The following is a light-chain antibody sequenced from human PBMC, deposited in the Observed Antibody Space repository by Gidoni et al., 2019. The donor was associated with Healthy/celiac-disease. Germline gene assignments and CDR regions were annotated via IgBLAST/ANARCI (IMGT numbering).Light chain of an antibody. V-gene: IGKV4-1*01. Sequence: DIVMTQSPDSLAVSLGERATINCKSSQSVLYSSNNKNYLAWYQQKPGQPPKLLIYRASTRESGVPDRFSGSGSGTDFTLTISSLQAEDVAVYYCQQYYSTPRTFXXXTKLEIK. J-gene: IGKJ2*01. CDR3: QQYYSTPRT. CDR1: QSVLYSSNNKNY. CDR2: RAS.